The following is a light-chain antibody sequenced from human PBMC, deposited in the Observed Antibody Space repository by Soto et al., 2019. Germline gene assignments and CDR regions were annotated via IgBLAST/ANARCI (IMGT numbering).Light chain of an antibody. CDR2: EVS. J-gene: IGLJ2*01. V-gene: IGLV2-14*01. Sequence: QSALTQPASVSGSPGQSITISCTGTSIDVGAYNYVSRYQQHPGKASKVMIFEVSDRPSGVSTRFSGSKSGNTASLTISGLQAEDDADYYCSSYTSSNTLVFGGGTKLIVL. CDR1: SIDVGAYNY. CDR3: SSYTSSNTLV.